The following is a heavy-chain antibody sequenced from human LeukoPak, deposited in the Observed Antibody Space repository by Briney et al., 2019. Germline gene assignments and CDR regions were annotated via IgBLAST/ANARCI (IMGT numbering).Heavy chain of an antibody. V-gene: IGHV3-48*03. CDR1: GLSFSSYE. CDR2: ISSSGSIM. D-gene: IGHD6-6*01. CDR3: SGQYSSSSVVDY. Sequence: PGGSLRLSCAASGLSFSSYEMNWVRQAPGKGLEWVSYISSSGSIMYSADSVKGRFTISRDNAKNSLYLQMNSLRAEDTAIYYCSGQYSSSSVVDYWGQGTLVTVSS. J-gene: IGHJ4*02.